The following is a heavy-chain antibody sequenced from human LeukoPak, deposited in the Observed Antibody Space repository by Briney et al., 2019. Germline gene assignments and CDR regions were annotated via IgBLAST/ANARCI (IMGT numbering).Heavy chain of an antibody. V-gene: IGHV3-33*08. Sequence: GGSLRLSCAASGFTFGSNWMSWVRQAPGKGLEWVAVIWYDGSNKYYADSVKGRFTISRDNSKNTLYLQMNSLRAEDTAVYYCARALITMVRGVRRGYFDYWGQGTLVTVSS. CDR1: GFTFGSNW. CDR2: IWYDGSNK. CDR3: ARALITMVRGVRRGYFDY. J-gene: IGHJ4*02. D-gene: IGHD3-10*01.